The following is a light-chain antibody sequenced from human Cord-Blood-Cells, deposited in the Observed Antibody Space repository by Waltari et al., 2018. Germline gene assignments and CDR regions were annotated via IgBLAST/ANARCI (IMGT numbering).Light chain of an antibody. CDR2: DVS. CDR3: CSYAGSYTWV. CDR1: SSDVGGYNY. Sequence: QSALTQPRSVSGSPGQSVTISCTGTSSDVGGYNYFSWYQQHPGKAPNLMIYDVSKRPSGVPDRFSGSKSGNTASLTISGLQAEDEADYYGCSYAGSYTWVFGGGTKLTVL. V-gene: IGLV2-11*01. J-gene: IGLJ3*02.